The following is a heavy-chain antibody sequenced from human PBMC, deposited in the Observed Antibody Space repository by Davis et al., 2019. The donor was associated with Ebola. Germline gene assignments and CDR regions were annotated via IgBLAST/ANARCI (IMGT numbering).Heavy chain of an antibody. J-gene: IGHJ5*02. CDR2: IYTSGST. D-gene: IGHD5-18*01. CDR1: GGSISSYY. V-gene: IGHV4-4*07. CDR3: ASEGTAMVWGWFDP. Sequence: PSETLSLTCTVSGGSISSYYWSWIRQPAGKGLEWIGRIYTSGSTNYNPSLKSRVTMSVDTSKNQFSLKLSSVTAADTAVYYCASEGTAMVWGWFDPWGQGTLVTVSS.